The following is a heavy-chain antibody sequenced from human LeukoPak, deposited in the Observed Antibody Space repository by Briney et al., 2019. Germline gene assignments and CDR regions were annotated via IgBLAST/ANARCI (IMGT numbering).Heavy chain of an antibody. CDR2: ISGSGGST. D-gene: IGHD3-22*01. V-gene: IGHV3-23*01. CDR1: GFTFSSYA. CDR3: AKDTNYYDSSGCYY. Sequence: GGSLRLSCAASGFTFSSYAMSWVRQAPGKGLEWVSAISGSGGSTYYADSVKGRFTISRDNSKNTLYLQMNSLRAEDTAVYYCAKDTNYYDSSGCYYWGQGTLVTVSS. J-gene: IGHJ4*02.